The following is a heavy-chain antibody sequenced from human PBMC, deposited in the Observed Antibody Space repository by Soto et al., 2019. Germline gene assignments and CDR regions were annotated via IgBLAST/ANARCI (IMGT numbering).Heavy chain of an antibody. CDR2: IIPIFGTA. Sequence: ASVKVSCKASGGTFSSYAISWVRQAPGQGLEWMGGIIPIFGTANYAQKFQGRVTITADKSTSTAYMELSSLRSGDTAVYYCARSSFSSMGNPYYFDYWGQGTLVTVSS. V-gene: IGHV1-69*06. J-gene: IGHJ4*02. CDR1: GGTFSSYA. D-gene: IGHD6-6*01. CDR3: ARSSFSSMGNPYYFDY.